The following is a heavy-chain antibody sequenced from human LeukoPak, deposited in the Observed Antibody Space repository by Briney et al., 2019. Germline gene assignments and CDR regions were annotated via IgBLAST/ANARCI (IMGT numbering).Heavy chain of an antibody. CDR2: LNQDGSAK. CDR1: GFPFSSYW. Sequence: GGSLRLSCAASGFPFSSYWMTRVRQAPGKWLEWVANLNQDGSAKYYVDSVRGRFSISRDNAKNSLYLEMNSLRAEDTAMYYCARDHYSGYYFYWGQGTLVTVSS. CDR3: ARDHYSGYYFY. D-gene: IGHD3-22*01. V-gene: IGHV3-7*01. J-gene: IGHJ4*02.